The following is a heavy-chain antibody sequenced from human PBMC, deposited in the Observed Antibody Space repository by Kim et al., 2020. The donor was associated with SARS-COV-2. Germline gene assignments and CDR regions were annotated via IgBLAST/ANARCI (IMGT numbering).Heavy chain of an antibody. J-gene: IGHJ4*02. CDR2: YN. D-gene: IGHD6-6*01. Sequence: YNDYAVSVKSRITINPNPSKNQFSLRLNSVTPEETAVYYCARSSARRFDYWGQGTLVTVSS. CDR3: ARSSARRFDY. V-gene: IGHV6-1*01.